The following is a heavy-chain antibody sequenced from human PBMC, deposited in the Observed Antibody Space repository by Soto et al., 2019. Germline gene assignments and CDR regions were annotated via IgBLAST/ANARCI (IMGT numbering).Heavy chain of an antibody. J-gene: IGHJ4*02. Sequence: ASVKVSCKASGYTFTGYYMHWVRQAPGQGLEWMGWINPNSGGTNYAQKFQGWVTMTRDTSISTAYMELSRLRSDDTAVYYCAREGDNSSSWYDYWGQGTLVTVSS. V-gene: IGHV1-2*04. CDR1: GYTFTGYY. D-gene: IGHD6-13*01. CDR2: INPNSGGT. CDR3: AREGDNSSSWYDY.